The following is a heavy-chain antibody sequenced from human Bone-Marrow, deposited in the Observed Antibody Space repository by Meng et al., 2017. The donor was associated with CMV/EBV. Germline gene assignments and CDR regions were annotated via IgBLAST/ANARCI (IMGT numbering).Heavy chain of an antibody. Sequence: LSLTCAASGFTFSSYSMNWVRQAPGKGLEWVSSISSSSSYIYYADSVKGRFTISRDNAKNSLYLQMNSLRAEDTAVYYCARDRGYSYGYRAFDIWGQGQRVT. V-gene: IGHV3-21*01. CDR2: ISSSSSYI. J-gene: IGHJ3*02. CDR3: ARDRGYSYGYRAFDI. CDR1: GFTFSSYS. D-gene: IGHD5-18*01.